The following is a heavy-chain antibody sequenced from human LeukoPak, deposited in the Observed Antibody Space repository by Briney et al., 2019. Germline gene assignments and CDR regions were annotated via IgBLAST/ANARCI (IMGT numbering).Heavy chain of an antibody. J-gene: IGHJ3*02. CDR1: GFTSSSYA. Sequence: RRSLRLACSASGFTSSSYAMHRVRQAPGKGPECVAVISYDGSNKYYADSVKGRFTISRDNSKHTLYLQMNSLRAEHTDVYYCARSIGPAEGAFAIWRQGTMVTVSS. D-gene: IGHD6-13*01. CDR3: ARSIGPAEGAFAI. V-gene: IGHV3-30-3*01. CDR2: ISYDGSNK.